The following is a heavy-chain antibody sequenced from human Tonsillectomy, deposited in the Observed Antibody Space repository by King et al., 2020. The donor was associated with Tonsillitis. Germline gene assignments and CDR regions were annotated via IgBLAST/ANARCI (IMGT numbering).Heavy chain of an antibody. CDR1: ELTFSSYA. D-gene: IGHD3-22*01. CDR3: ARDGASYYYDSSGYPFVY. CDR2: ISYDGSNK. Sequence: HVQLVESGGGVVQPGRSLRLSCAASELTFSSYAMHWVRQAPGKGLEWVAVISYDGSNKYYADSVKGRFTISRDNSKNTLYLQMNSLRAEDTAVYYCARDGASYYYDSSGYPFVYWGQGTLVTVSS. J-gene: IGHJ4*02. V-gene: IGHV3-30*01.